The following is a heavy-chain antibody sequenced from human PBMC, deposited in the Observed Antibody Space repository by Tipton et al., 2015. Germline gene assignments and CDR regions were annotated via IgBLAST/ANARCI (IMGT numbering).Heavy chain of an antibody. J-gene: IGHJ4*02. Sequence: SLILSCTGSGFTFSRSAMNWVRQAPGKGLEWVSTITGNSGTTYYAGSVKGRFTVSRDNSKNALYLQMNSLRVDDTAVYYCAKGWGNWNADYWGQGTLVTVSS. CDR2: ITGNSGTT. CDR1: GFTFSRSA. V-gene: IGHV3-23*01. D-gene: IGHD1-1*01. CDR3: AKGWGNWNADY.